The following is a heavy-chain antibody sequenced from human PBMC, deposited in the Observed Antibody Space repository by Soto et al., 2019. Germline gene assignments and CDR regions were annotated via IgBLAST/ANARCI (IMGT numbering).Heavy chain of an antibody. CDR3: GGSGGSFDY. V-gene: IGHV3-30-3*01. CDR2: ISYDGSNK. Sequence: QVQLVESGGGVVQPGRSLRLSCAASGFTFSSYAMHWVRQAPGKGLEWVAVISYDGSNKYYADSVKGRFTISRDNSKNTLYLQMNSLRAEDTAVYYCGGSGGSFDYWGRGTLVTVSS. J-gene: IGHJ4*02. CDR1: GFTFSSYA. D-gene: IGHD2-15*01.